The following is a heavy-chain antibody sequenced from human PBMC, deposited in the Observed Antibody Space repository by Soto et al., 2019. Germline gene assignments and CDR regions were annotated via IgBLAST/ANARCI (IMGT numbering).Heavy chain of an antibody. CDR2: ISYDGSNK. Sequence: QVQLVESGGGVVQPGRSLRLSCAASGFTFSSYAMHWVRQAPGKGLEWVAVISYDGSNKYYADSVKGRFTISRDNSKNTLYLQMNSLRAEDTAVYYCARGVIEMATITWDFDYWGQGTLVTVSS. CDR3: ARGVIEMATITWDFDY. CDR1: GFTFSSYA. D-gene: IGHD5-12*01. V-gene: IGHV3-30-3*01. J-gene: IGHJ4*02.